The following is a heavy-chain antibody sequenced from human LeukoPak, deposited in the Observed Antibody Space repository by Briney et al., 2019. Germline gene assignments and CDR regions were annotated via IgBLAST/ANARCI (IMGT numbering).Heavy chain of an antibody. J-gene: IGHJ4*02. CDR2: ISGSGGST. D-gene: IGHD3-22*01. Sequence: PGGSLSLSCAASGFTFSSYAMSWVRPAPGKGLEWVSVISGSGGSTYYADSVKGRFTISRDNSKNTLYLQMNSLRAEDTAVYYCAKDSPPRRPFFVVVVDFFDYWGQGTLVTVSS. CDR1: GFTFSSYA. CDR3: AKDSPPRRPFFVVVVDFFDY. V-gene: IGHV3-23*01.